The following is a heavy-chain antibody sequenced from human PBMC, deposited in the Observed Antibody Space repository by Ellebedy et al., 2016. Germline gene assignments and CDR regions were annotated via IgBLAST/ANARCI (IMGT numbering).Heavy chain of an antibody. CDR3: ARGGGNSAAPFDY. CDR2: INSDGSST. J-gene: IGHJ4*02. CDR1: GFTFSSYW. V-gene: IGHV3-74*01. D-gene: IGHD4-23*01. Sequence: GESLKISCAASGFTFSSYWMHWVRQAPGKGLVWVSRINSDGSSTSYADSVKGRFTISRDNAKNTLYLQMNSLRAEDTTVYYCARGGGNSAAPFDYWGQGTLVTVSS.